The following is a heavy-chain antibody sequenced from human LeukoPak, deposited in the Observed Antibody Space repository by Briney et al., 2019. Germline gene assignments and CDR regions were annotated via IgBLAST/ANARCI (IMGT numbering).Heavy chain of an antibody. CDR3: ARGDCSTISCPQDWFDP. Sequence: PGGSLRLSCAACGFTFSRYNMHWVRQAPGKGLVWVSRISSDGSSTMYADSVKGRFTISRDNAKNTLYLQVNSLRAEDTAVYYCARGDCSTISCPQDWFDPWGQGTLVTVSS. CDR1: GFTFSRYN. J-gene: IGHJ5*02. D-gene: IGHD2-2*01. CDR2: ISSDGSST. V-gene: IGHV3-74*03.